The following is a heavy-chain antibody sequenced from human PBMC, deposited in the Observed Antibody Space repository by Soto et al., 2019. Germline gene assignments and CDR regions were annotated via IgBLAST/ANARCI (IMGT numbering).Heavy chain of an antibody. CDR2: IKQDGSEK. V-gene: IGHV3-7*01. D-gene: IGHD3-10*01. CDR3: ARDLVLWFGELYYYYYGMDV. CDR1: GFTFSSYW. J-gene: IGHJ6*04. Sequence: GGSLRLSCAASGFTFSSYWMSWVRQAPGKGLEWVANIKQDGSEKYYVDSVKGRFTISRDNAKNSLYLQMNSLRAEDTAVYYCARDLVLWFGELYYYYYGMDVWGKGTTVTVSS.